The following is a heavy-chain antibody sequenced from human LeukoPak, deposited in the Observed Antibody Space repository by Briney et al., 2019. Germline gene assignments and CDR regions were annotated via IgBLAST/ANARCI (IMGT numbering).Heavy chain of an antibody. J-gene: IGHJ4*02. CDR2: FDPEDGEDGET. D-gene: IGHD3-9*01. CDR3: AMTDRYAGRPFDY. V-gene: IGHV1-24*01. CDR1: GSSLIEVA. Sequence: ASVKVSCKVSGSSLIEVAMHWVRQAPGKGLEWVGSFDPEDGEDGETHYAQKFQGRVTMTGDESTDTAYMELTTLSSEDTALYYCAMTDRYAGRPFDYWGQGTLVTVSS.